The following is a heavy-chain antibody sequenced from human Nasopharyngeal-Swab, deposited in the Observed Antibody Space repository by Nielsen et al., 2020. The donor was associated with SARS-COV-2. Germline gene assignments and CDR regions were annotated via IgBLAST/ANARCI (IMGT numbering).Heavy chain of an antibody. CDR2: IWYDGSNK. CDR1: GFTFSSYG. D-gene: IGHD6-6*01. CDR3: ARDWYSSSSDHYYYGMDV. Sequence: GGSLRLSCAASGFTFSSYGMHWVRQAPGKGREWVAVIWYDGSNKYYADSVKGRFTISRDNSKNTLYLQMNSLRAEDTAVYYCARDWYSSSSDHYYYGMDVWGQGTTVTVSS. V-gene: IGHV3-33*01. J-gene: IGHJ6*02.